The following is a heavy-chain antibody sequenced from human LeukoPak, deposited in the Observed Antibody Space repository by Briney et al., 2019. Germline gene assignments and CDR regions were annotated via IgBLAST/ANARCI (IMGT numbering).Heavy chain of an antibody. V-gene: IGHV4-30-4*08. CDR3: ARDLGPTTSHARGWFDP. D-gene: IGHD2-2*01. J-gene: IGHJ5*02. CDR1: GGSISSGDYY. Sequence: SQTLSLTCTVSGGSISSGDYYWSWIRQPQGKGLEWIGYIYYSASTYYNPSLKSRVTISLDTSKNQFSLKLSSVTAADTAVYYCARDLGPTTSHARGWFDPWGQGTLVTVSS. CDR2: IYYSAST.